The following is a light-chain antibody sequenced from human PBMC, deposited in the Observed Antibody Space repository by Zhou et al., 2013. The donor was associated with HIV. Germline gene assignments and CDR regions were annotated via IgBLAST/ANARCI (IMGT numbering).Light chain of an antibody. Sequence: AIRMTQSPSSLSASTGDRVALTCRASQDVAIYLAWYQQKPGKAPNLLIYSASNLQGGVPSRFSGSGSGTDFTLTISSLQPEDVATYYCQQANTFPLTFGPGTKIEIK. CDR3: QQANTFPLT. CDR2: SAS. CDR1: QDVAIY. J-gene: IGKJ3*01. V-gene: IGKV1-8*01.